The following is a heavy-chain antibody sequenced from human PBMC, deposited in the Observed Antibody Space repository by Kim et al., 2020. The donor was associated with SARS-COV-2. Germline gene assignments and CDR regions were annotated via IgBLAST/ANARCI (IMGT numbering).Heavy chain of an antibody. CDR3: AGSYGSGSYLQYYYYYGMD. CDR2: IIPILGIA. D-gene: IGHD3-10*01. CDR1: GGTFSSYA. V-gene: IGHV1-69*04. J-gene: IGHJ6*01. Sequence: SVKVSCKASGGTFSSYAISWVRQAPGQGLEWMGRIIPILGIANYAQKFQGRVTITADKSTSTAYMELSNLRSEDTAVYYCAGSYGSGSYLQYYYYYGMD.